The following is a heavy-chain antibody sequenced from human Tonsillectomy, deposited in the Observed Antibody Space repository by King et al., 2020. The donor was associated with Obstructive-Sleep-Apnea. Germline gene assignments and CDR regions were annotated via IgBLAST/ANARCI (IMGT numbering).Heavy chain of an antibody. D-gene: IGHD3-10*01. CDR3: NVLGRYYGSGSYYSYFDY. V-gene: IGHV4-39*07. CDR1: GGFISSSSYY. J-gene: IGHJ4*02. CDR2: SYYSGST. Sequence: LQLQESGPGLVKPSETLSLTCTVSGGFISSSSYYWGWIRQPPGKVLEWIGRSYYSGSTYYNPTLKSRGTISEDTSKNHFSLKLGSVTAADTAVYYCNVLGRYYGSGSYYSYFDYWGQGTLVTVSS.